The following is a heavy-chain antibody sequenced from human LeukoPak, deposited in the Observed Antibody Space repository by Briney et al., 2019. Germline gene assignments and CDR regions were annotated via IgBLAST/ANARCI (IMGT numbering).Heavy chain of an antibody. CDR1: GYSISSGFY. CDR3: ARANYYDTRGYSRGAFDI. J-gene: IGHJ3*02. Sequence: SETLSLTCTVPGYSISSGFYWGWIRQPPGKGLEWIGSIYHSGSTYYNPSLKSRVTISVDTSKNQFSLKLSSVTAADTAVYYCARANYYDTRGYSRGAFDIWGQGTMVTVSS. V-gene: IGHV4-38-2*02. CDR2: IYHSGST. D-gene: IGHD3-22*01.